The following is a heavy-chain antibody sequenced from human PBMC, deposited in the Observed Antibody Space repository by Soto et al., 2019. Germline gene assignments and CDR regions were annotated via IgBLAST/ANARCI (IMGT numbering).Heavy chain of an antibody. V-gene: IGHV1-2*02. CDR1: GYTFTGYY. CDR3: ARTTVTASYYYMDV. CDR2: INPNSGGT. Sequence: ASVKVSCKASGYTFTGYYMHWVRQAPGQGLEWMGWINPNSGGTNYAQKVQGRLTMTTDTSTSTANMELTSLRSDDTALYYCARTTVTASYYYMDVWGKGSTVTVSS. J-gene: IGHJ6*03. D-gene: IGHD4-17*01.